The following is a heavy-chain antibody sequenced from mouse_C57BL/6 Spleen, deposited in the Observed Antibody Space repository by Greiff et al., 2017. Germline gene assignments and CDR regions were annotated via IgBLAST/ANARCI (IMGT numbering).Heavy chain of an antibody. D-gene: IGHD3-2*02. V-gene: IGHV5-4*01. CDR3: ARDSSGYYFDY. Sequence: EVQRVESGGGLVKPGGSLKLSCAASGFTFSSYAMSWVRQTPEKRLEWVATISDGGSYTYYPDNVKGRFTISRDNAKNNLYLQMSHLKSEDKAMYYCARDSSGYYFDYWGQGTTLTVSS. J-gene: IGHJ2*01. CDR2: ISDGGSYT. CDR1: GFTFSSYA.